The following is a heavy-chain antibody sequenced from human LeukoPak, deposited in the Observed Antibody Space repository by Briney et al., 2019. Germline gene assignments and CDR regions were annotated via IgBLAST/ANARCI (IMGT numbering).Heavy chain of an antibody. Sequence: PSETLSLTCTVSGGSISSYYWSWSRQPPGKGLEWIGYIYSSGSTNYNPSLKSRVTISVDTSKNQFSLMLSSVTAADTAVYYCAGRGTSSSLDFWGQGTLVIVPS. J-gene: IGHJ4*02. D-gene: IGHD2-2*01. V-gene: IGHV4-59*08. CDR1: GGSISSYY. CDR2: IYSSGST. CDR3: AGRGTSSSLDF.